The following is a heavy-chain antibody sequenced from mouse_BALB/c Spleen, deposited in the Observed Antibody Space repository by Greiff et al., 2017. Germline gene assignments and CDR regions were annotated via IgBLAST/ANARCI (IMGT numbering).Heavy chain of an antibody. J-gene: IGHJ3*01. Sequence: QVQLQHSGAELVRPGTSVKVSCKASGYAFTNYLIEWVKQRPGQGLEWIGVINPGSGGTNYNEKFKGKATLTADKSSSTAYMQLSSLTSDDSAVYFCARDGDGYYFAYWGQGTLVTVSA. CDR3: ARDGDGYYFAY. CDR1: GYAFTNYL. D-gene: IGHD2-3*01. V-gene: IGHV1-54*01. CDR2: INPGSGGT.